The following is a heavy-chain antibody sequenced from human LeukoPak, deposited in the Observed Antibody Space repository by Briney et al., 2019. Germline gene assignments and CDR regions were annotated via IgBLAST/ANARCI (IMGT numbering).Heavy chain of an antibody. V-gene: IGHV1-46*01. J-gene: IGHJ5*02. Sequence: ASVKVSCKASGYTFTSYYMHWVRQAPGQGLEWMGIINPSGGSTSYAQKFQGRVTMTRDTSTSTVYMELSSLRSEDTAVYYCARDGYSSSSFVGWFDPWGQGTLVTVSS. CDR3: ARDGYSSSSFVGWFDP. CDR2: INPSGGST. D-gene: IGHD6-6*01. CDR1: GYTFTSYY.